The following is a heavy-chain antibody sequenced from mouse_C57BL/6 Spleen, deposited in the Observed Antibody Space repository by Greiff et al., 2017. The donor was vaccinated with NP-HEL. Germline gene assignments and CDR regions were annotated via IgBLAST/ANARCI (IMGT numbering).Heavy chain of an antibody. CDR3: ASLIYYDYDGDY. Sequence: QVQLKESGAELMKPGASVKLSCKATGYTFTGYWIEWVKQRPGHGLEWIGEILPGRGSTNYNEKFKGKATFTADTSSNTAYMQLSSLTTEDSAIYYCASLIYYDYDGDYWGQGTTLTVSS. V-gene: IGHV1-9*01. CDR1: GYTFTGYW. CDR2: ILPGRGST. D-gene: IGHD2-4*01. J-gene: IGHJ2*01.